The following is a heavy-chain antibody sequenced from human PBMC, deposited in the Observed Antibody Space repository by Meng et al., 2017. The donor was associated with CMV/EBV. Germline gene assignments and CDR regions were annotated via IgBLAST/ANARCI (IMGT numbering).Heavy chain of an antibody. Sequence: ASVKVSCKASGYTSTGYYMHWVRQAPGQGLEWMGWINPNSGGTNYAQKFQGRVTMTRDTSISTAYMELSRLRSDDTAVYYCARKSRWLTRGDAFDIWGQGTMVTVSS. V-gene: IGHV1-2*02. CDR1: GYTSTGYY. CDR3: ARKSRWLTRGDAFDI. J-gene: IGHJ3*02. CDR2: INPNSGGT. D-gene: IGHD5-24*01.